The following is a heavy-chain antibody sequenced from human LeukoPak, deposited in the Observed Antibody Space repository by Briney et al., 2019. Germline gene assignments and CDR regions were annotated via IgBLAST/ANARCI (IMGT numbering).Heavy chain of an antibody. D-gene: IGHD3-16*01. V-gene: IGHV1-18*01. J-gene: IGHJ4*02. CDR1: GYTFTNYD. Sequence: EASVNVSCKASGYTFTNYDISCVRQAPGQGLEWRGWISAYNDNTNYAQKFQGRVTMTTDPSTSTAYMELNSLSSDDTAVYYCARDWLRGKGYLDYWGQGTLVTVSS. CDR2: ISAYNDNT. CDR3: ARDWLRGKGYLDY.